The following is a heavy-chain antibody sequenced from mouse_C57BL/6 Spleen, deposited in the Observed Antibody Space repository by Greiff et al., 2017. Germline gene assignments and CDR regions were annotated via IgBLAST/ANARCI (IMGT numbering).Heavy chain of an antibody. CDR2: IYPSDSET. CDR3: ARAYGSSYPPLYFDY. Sequence: QVQLQQPGAELVRPGSSVKLSCKASGYTFTSYWMDWVKQRPGQGLEWIGNIYPSDSETHYNQKFKGKATLTVDKSSSTSYMQLSSLTSEDSAVYYCARAYGSSYPPLYFDYWGQGTTRTVSS. CDR1: GYTFTSYW. D-gene: IGHD1-1*01. J-gene: IGHJ2*01. V-gene: IGHV1-61*01.